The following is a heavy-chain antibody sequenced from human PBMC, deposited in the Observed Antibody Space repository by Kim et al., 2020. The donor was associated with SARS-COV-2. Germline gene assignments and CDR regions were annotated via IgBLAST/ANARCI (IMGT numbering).Heavy chain of an antibody. D-gene: IGHD3-3*01. V-gene: IGHV4-39*01. J-gene: IGHJ4*02. CDR3: SRHRNRYYDFWSGYFGYVEY. CDR2: IYYSGST. CDR1: GGSISSSSYY. Sequence: SETLSLTCTVSGGSISSSSYYWGWIRQPPGKGLEWIGSIYYSGSTYYNPSLKSRVTISVDTSKNQFSLKLSSVTAADTAVYYCSRHRNRYYDFWSGYFGYVEYWGQGTVVTVAS.